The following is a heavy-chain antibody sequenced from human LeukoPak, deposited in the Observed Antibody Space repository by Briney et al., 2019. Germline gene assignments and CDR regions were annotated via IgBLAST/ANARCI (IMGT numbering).Heavy chain of an antibody. V-gene: IGHV4-61*05. D-gene: IGHD4-17*01. CDR1: GGSISSSNYY. Sequence: PSETLSLTCTVSGGSISSSNYYWAWIRQPPGKGLEWIGYIYYSGSTNYNPSLKSRVTISVDTSKNQFSLKLSSVTAADTAVYYCAGGDYDYFQHWGQGTLVTVSS. CDR2: IYYSGST. J-gene: IGHJ1*01. CDR3: AGGDYDYFQH.